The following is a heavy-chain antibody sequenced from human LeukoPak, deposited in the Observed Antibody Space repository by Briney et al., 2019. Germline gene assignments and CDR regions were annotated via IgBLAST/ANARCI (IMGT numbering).Heavy chain of an antibody. CDR3: ARLGDSEYYFDY. J-gene: IGHJ4*02. V-gene: IGHV4-39*01. CDR1: GGSISSYY. Sequence: SETLSLTCTVSGGSISSYYWGWIRQPPGKGLEWIGSIYYSGSTYYNPSLKSRVTISVDTSKNQFSLKLSSVTAADTAVYYCARLGDSEYYFDYWGQGTLVTVSS. D-gene: IGHD2-21*01. CDR2: IYYSGST.